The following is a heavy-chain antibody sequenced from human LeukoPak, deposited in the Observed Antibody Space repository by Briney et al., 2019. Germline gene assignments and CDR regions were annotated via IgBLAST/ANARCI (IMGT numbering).Heavy chain of an antibody. CDR3: AKVTSRRGVRGSLDY. Sequence: SGGSLRLSCAASGFTFSSYGMHWVRQAPGKGLEWVAFIRYDGSNKYYADSVKGRFTISRDNSKNTLYLQMNSLRAEDTAVYYCAKVTSRRGVRGSLDYWGQGTLVTVSS. CDR1: GFTFSSYG. J-gene: IGHJ4*02. V-gene: IGHV3-30*02. D-gene: IGHD3-10*01. CDR2: IRYDGSNK.